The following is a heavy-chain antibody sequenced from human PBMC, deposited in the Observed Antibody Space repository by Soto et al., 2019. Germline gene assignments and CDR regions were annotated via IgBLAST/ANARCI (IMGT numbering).Heavy chain of an antibody. D-gene: IGHD6-19*01. V-gene: IGHV3-11*01. CDR3: SRDYDSSGPVPFDY. CDR1: GFTFSDYY. J-gene: IGHJ4*02. Sequence: QVQLLESGGGVVKPGGSLRLSCAASGFTFSDYYMTWIRQAPGKGLEWGSYISSSGSTRYYADSVKGRFTISRDNAKNSLYLQMNSLRAEGTAVYYCSRDYDSSGPVPFDYWGQGTLVTDSS. CDR2: ISSSGSTR.